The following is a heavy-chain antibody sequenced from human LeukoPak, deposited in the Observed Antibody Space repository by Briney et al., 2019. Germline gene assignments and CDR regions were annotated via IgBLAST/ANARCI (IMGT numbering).Heavy chain of an antibody. J-gene: IGHJ4*02. D-gene: IGHD3-10*01. CDR2: IYNAGST. V-gene: IGHV4-39*01. CDR1: GGSISSYY. CDR3: ARHGGSGAPDN. Sequence: SETLSLTCTVSGGSISSYYWDWIRQPPGKGLEWIGSIYNAGSTRYNPSLKSRVTISVDSSKNHFSLKLNSVTATDTAVYFCARHGGSGAPDNWGQGTLVTVSS.